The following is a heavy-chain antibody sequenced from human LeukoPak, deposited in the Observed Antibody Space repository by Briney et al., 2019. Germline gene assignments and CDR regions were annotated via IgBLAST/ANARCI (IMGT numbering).Heavy chain of an antibody. CDR3: ARDAGSSYGPWDV. CDR2: IYYSGST. D-gene: IGHD5-18*01. V-gene: IGHV4-30-4*01. CDR1: GGSISSGDYY. J-gene: IGHJ6*02. Sequence: PSETLSLTCTVSGGSISSGDYYWSWIRQPPGKGLEWIGYIYYSGSTYYNPSLKSRVTISVDTSKNQFSLKLSSVTAADTAVYYCARDAGSSYGPWDVWGQGTTVTVSS.